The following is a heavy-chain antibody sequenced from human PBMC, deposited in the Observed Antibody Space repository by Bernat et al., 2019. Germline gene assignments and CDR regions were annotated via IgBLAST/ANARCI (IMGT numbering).Heavy chain of an antibody. Sequence: QVQLVESGGGVVQPGRSLRLSCAASGFTFSSYGMHWARQAPGKGLEWVAGIWYDGSNKNYADSVKGRFTISRDKSKNTLYLQMNSLRAEDTAVYYCAREGSGYKIHAFDIWGQGTMVTVSS. V-gene: IGHV3-33*01. CDR1: GFTFSSYG. J-gene: IGHJ3*02. CDR3: AREGSGYKIHAFDI. CDR2: IWYDGSNK. D-gene: IGHD5-12*01.